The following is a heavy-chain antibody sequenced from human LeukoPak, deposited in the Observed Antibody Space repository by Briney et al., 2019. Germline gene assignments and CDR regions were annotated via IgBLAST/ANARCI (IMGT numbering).Heavy chain of an antibody. CDR2: MYISGST. J-gene: IGHJ5*02. CDR3: ARNSAYSSSSGFVP. D-gene: IGHD6-13*01. V-gene: IGHV4-61*02. CDR1: GGSISSGGYY. Sequence: SETLSLTCTVSGGSISSGGYYWSWIRQPAGKGLEWIGRMYISGSTNYNPFLKSRVTISVDTSKNQFSLKLSSVTAADTAVYFCARNSAYSSSSGFVPWGQGTLVTASS.